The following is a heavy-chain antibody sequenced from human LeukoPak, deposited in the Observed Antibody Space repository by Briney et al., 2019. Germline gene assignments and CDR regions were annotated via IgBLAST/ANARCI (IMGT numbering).Heavy chain of an antibody. CDR1: EFTFRGYS. J-gene: IGHJ4*02. D-gene: IGHD6-6*01. Sequence: GGSLRLSFGVSEFTFRGYSMNWIRQAPGKGLEWVASISSSGSYIYYTDSLKGRFTISRDNAKNSLYLQMNSLRAEDTAVYYCARVKARGYLDYWGQGTLVTVSS. CDR3: ARVKARGYLDY. CDR2: ISSSGSYI. V-gene: IGHV3-21*01.